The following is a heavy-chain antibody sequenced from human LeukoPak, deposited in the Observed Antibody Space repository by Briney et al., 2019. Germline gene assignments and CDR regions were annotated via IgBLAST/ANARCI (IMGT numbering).Heavy chain of an antibody. D-gene: IGHD1-26*01. CDR3: AKEANGYSFSHC. V-gene: IGHV3-23*01. CDR1: GFSFNCYA. J-gene: IGHJ4*02. Sequence: GGSLRLSCAASGFSFNCYAMSWVRQAPGKGLEWVSTISGSGGTTYYAGSVKGRFTISRDNSKNTLYLQMNSLRAEDTAVYYCAKEANGYSFSHCWGQGTLVTVSS. CDR2: ISGSGGTT.